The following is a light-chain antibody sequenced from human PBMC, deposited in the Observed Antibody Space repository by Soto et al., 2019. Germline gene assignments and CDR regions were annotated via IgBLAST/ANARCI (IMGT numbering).Light chain of an antibody. CDR2: DAS. CDR1: QSVSSY. J-gene: IGKJ4*01. Sequence: EIVLTQSPATLSSSPGERATLSCRASQSVSSYLAWYQQKPGQAPRLLIYDASNLATGIPARFSGSGSGTDFTLTISSLEPEDFAVYYCQQRSNWPLLTFGGGTKVEIK. CDR3: QQRSNWPLLT. V-gene: IGKV3-11*01.